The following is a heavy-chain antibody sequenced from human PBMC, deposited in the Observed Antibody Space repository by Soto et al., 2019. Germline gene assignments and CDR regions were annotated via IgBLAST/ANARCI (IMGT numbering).Heavy chain of an antibody. CDR3: ERGRYNRNCGVYHFGS. CDR1: GFTFSNYW. J-gene: IGHJ4*02. Sequence: GGSLRLSCVGSGFTFSNYWMSWVRQAPGKGLEWVANIKEDGSEKYYVDSVKGRFTISRDNAKNSVYRQMNSLRAEDTAVFYCERGRYNRNCGVYHFGSWGQGALVAVSS. V-gene: IGHV3-7*03. CDR2: IKEDGSEK. D-gene: IGHD6-19*01.